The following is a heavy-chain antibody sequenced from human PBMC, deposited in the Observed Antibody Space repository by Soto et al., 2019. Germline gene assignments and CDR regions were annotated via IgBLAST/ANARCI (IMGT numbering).Heavy chain of an antibody. CDR1: GYTFTSYA. Sequence: ASVRVSCKASGYTFTSYAMNWVRQAPGQGLEWMGWINTNTGNPTYAQGFTGRFVFSLDTSVSTAYLQICSLKAEDTAVYYCARALRYCSSTSCYRYYGMDVWGQGTTVTVSS. D-gene: IGHD2-2*02. J-gene: IGHJ6*02. V-gene: IGHV7-4-1*01. CDR2: INTNTGNP. CDR3: ARALRYCSSTSCYRYYGMDV.